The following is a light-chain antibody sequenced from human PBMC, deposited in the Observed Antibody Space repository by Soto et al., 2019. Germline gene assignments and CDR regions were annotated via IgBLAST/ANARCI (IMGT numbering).Light chain of an antibody. CDR3: QQRSNWPLT. J-gene: IGKJ4*01. Sequence: EILLTQSPATLSLSPGYRATISCRASQSISSYLAWYQQKPGQAPSLLIYDASNRATGIPARFSGSGSGTDFTLTISSLEPADFAVYYCQQRSNWPLTFGGGTTGDIK. V-gene: IGKV3-11*01. CDR2: DAS. CDR1: QSISSY.